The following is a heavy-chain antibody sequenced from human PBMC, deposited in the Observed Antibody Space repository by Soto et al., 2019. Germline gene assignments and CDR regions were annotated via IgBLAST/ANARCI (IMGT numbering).Heavy chain of an antibody. CDR3: AKSVAGIYYYCQYMDV. CDR2: ISAYNGNT. J-gene: IGHJ6*03. Sequence: VKVSCKASGYTFTSCGISWVRQAPGQGLEWMGWISAYNGNTNYAQKFQGRVTMTTDTSTSTAYMELRSLRSDDTAVYYCAKSVAGIYYYCQYMDVWGKGTTVTVSS. D-gene: IGHD6-19*01. V-gene: IGHV1-18*01. CDR1: GYTFTSCG.